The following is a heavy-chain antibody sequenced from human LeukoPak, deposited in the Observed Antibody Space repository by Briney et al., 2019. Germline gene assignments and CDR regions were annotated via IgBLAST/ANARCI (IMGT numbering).Heavy chain of an antibody. J-gene: IGHJ5*02. CDR3: ARDWGEKIWFGESYNWFDP. Sequence: PSETLSLTCAVSGYSISSGYYWGWIRQPPGKGLEWIGSTYHSGSTYYNPSLKSRVTISVDTSKNQFSLKLSSVTAADTAVYYCARDWGEKIWFGESYNWFDPWGQGTLVTVSS. CDR1: GYSISSGYY. V-gene: IGHV4-38-2*02. D-gene: IGHD3-10*01. CDR2: TYHSGST.